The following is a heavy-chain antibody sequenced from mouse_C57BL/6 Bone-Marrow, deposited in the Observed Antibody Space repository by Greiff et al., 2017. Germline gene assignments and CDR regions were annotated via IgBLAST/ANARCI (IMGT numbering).Heavy chain of an antibody. Sequence: VQLQQPGAELVKPGASVKLSCKASGYTFTSYWMHWVKQRPGQGLEWIGMIHPNSGSTNYNEKFKSKATLTVDKSSSTAYMQLSSLTSEASAVYYCARRGSYYGSSPYYFDYWGQGTTLTVSA. CDR2: IHPNSGST. D-gene: IGHD1-1*01. J-gene: IGHJ2*01. CDR3: ARRGSYYGSSPYYFDY. V-gene: IGHV1-64*01. CDR1: GYTFTSYW.